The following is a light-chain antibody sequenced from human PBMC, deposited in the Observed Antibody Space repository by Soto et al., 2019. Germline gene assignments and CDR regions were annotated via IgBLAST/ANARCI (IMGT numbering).Light chain of an antibody. CDR3: QVWDSSSDLMV. V-gene: IGLV3-21*04. CDR2: YNS. CDR1: NIGSKS. Sequence: SYELAQPPSVSVAPGKTARITCGGNNIGSKSVHWYQQKPGQAPVVVIYYNSDRPSGIPERFSGSNSGNTATLTISSVEAGDEADYHCQVWDSSSDLMVFGGGTKLTVL. J-gene: IGLJ2*01.